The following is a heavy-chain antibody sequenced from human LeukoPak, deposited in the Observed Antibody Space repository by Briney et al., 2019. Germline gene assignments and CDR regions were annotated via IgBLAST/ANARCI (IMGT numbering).Heavy chain of an antibody. V-gene: IGHV3-9*01. Sequence: PGGPLRLSCAASGFTFDDYAMHWVRQAPGKGLEWVSGISWNSGSIGYADSVKGRFTISRDNAKNSLYLQMNSLRAEDTALYYCAKDIDSYGYNFDYWGQGTLVTVSS. D-gene: IGHD5-18*01. J-gene: IGHJ4*02. CDR3: AKDIDSYGYNFDY. CDR1: GFTFDDYA. CDR2: ISWNSGSI.